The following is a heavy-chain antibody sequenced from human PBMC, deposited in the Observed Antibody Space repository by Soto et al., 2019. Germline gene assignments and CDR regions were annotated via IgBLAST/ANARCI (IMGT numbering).Heavy chain of an antibody. CDR2: IYPGDSDT. D-gene: IGHD1-26*01. J-gene: IGHJ4*02. V-gene: IGHV5-51*01. Sequence: GESLKISCKGSGYSFTSYWIAWVRQMPGKGLEWMGIIYPGDSDTRYSPSFQGQVTISADKSISTAYLQWSSLKASDTTMYYGAANRYSGRPCLDYWGQGTPDTVSS. CDR1: GYSFTSYW. CDR3: AANRYSGRPCLDY.